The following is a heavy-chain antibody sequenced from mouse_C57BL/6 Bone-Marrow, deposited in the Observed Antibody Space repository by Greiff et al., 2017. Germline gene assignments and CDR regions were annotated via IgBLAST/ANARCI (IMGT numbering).Heavy chain of an antibody. CDR3: TRDGSSPAWFAY. V-gene: IGHV1-5*01. CDR2: IYPGNSDT. CDR1: GYTFTSYW. Sequence: VHVKQSGTVLARPGASVKMSCKTSGYTFTSYWMHWVKQRPGQGLEWIGAIYPGNSDTSYNQKFKGKAKLTAVTSASTAYMELSSLTNEDSAVYYCTRDGSSPAWFAYWGQGTLVTVSA. D-gene: IGHD1-1*01. J-gene: IGHJ3*01.